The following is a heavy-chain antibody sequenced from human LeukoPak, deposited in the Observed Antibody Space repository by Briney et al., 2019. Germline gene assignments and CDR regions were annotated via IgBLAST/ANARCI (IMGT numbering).Heavy chain of an antibody. J-gene: IGHJ4*02. CDR2: ISSSSSYI. CDR1: GFTFSSYS. D-gene: IGHD3-10*01. CDR3: ARVTMVRGVKIGYFAY. Sequence: GGSLRLSCAASGFTFSSYSMNWVRQAPGKGLEWVSSISSSSSYIYYADSVKGRFTISRDNAKNSLYLQMNSLRAEDTAVYYCARVTMVRGVKIGYFAYWGQRTLVTVSS. V-gene: IGHV3-21*01.